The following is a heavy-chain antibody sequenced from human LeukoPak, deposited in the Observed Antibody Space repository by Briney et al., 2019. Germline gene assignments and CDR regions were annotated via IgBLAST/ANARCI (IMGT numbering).Heavy chain of an antibody. J-gene: IGHJ4*02. V-gene: IGHV4-4*02. CDR1: AGSIINNNW. CDR2: IHQSGTT. Sequence: SETLSLTCAVSAGSIINNNWWSWVRPSPEKGLEWIGEIHQSGTTNYNPSLKRRFTILVDKSKNQFSLKLSSVTAADTAVYYCARLSAAAARWGFDYWGQGTLVTVSS. D-gene: IGHD6-13*01. CDR3: ARLSAAAARWGFDY.